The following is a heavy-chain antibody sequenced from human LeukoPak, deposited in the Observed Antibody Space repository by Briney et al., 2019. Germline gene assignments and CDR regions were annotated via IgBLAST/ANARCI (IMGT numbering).Heavy chain of an antibody. J-gene: IGHJ4*02. V-gene: IGHV3-23*01. CDR3: ARVDRTVTTYYSDY. Sequence: GGSLRLSCAASGFTFSSYAMTWVRQAPGKGLEWVSAISASGGSTYYADSVKGRFTNSRDNAKNSLYLQMNSLRAEDTGVYYCARVDRTVTTYYSDYWGQGTLVTVSS. CDR1: GFTFSSYA. CDR2: ISASGGST. D-gene: IGHD4-17*01.